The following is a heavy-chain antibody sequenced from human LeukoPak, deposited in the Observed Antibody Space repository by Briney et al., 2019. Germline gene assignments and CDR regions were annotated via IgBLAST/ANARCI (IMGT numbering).Heavy chain of an antibody. CDR2: IWYSGGT. CDR3: ARRYCSGGVCSFFDS. Sequence: SETLSLTCNVSGDSISSNYCWDWIRQPPGKGLEWIATIWYSGGTYYNPSLASRVIISVDTSKTQFSLRRTSVTATDTAIYYCARRYCSGGVCSFFDSWGQGTLVTVSS. CDR1: GDSISSNYC. J-gene: IGHJ4*02. D-gene: IGHD2-15*01. V-gene: IGHV4-39*01.